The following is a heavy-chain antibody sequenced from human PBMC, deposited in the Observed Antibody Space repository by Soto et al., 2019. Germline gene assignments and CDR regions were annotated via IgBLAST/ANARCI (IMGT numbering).Heavy chain of an antibody. Sequence: GESLKISCKGSGYTFTNNWVGWVRQMPGKGLEWMGIIYPGDSDTRYSPSFQGQVIISVDKSNNTAYLQWSSLKASDTAIYFCARRLQRTAVTSNWFDPWGQGTLVTVSS. D-gene: IGHD4-17*01. CDR2: IYPGDSDT. J-gene: IGHJ5*02. V-gene: IGHV5-51*01. CDR3: ARRLQRTAVTSNWFDP. CDR1: GYTFTNNW.